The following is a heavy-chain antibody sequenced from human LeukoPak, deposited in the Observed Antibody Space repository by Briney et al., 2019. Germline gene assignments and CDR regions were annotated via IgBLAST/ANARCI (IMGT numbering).Heavy chain of an antibody. J-gene: IGHJ6*03. Sequence: SETLSLTCTVSGGSINNYYWTWIRRPPGKGLEWIGYIHSSGSTNYNPSLKSRITISVDTSKNQFSLKLSSVTAADTAVYYCARWSGSVTARNYYYYMDVWGEGTTVTVSS. D-gene: IGHD6-6*01. V-gene: IGHV4-59*08. CDR1: GGSINNYY. CDR2: IHSSGST. CDR3: ARWSGSVTARNYYYYMDV.